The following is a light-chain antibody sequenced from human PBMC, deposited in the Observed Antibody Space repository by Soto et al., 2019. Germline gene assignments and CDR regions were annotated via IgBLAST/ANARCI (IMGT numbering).Light chain of an antibody. CDR3: QQSDSTLRT. Sequence: DIQMTQSPSSLSASVGDRVTITCRTSQSISSYLNWYQQKPGKAPKILIYAASSLQSGVPSRFSGSGSGPDFSLTISSLQPEDFATYYCQQSDSTLRTFGQGTKVEIK. V-gene: IGKV1-39*01. CDR1: QSISSY. J-gene: IGKJ1*01. CDR2: AAS.